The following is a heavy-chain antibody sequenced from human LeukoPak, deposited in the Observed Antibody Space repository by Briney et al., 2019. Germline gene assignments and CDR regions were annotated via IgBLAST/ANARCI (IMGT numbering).Heavy chain of an antibody. CDR1: GFAFSSYG. Sequence: GGSLRLSCAASGFAFSSYGMNWVRQAPGKGLEWVSYISSSSSTIYYADSVKGRFTVSRDNAKKSLYLQMNSLRAEDTAVYYCARDRSSTSGYYMDVWGKGATVTVSS. CDR3: ARDRSSTSGYYMDV. V-gene: IGHV3-48*04. D-gene: IGHD2-2*01. J-gene: IGHJ6*03. CDR2: ISSSSSTI.